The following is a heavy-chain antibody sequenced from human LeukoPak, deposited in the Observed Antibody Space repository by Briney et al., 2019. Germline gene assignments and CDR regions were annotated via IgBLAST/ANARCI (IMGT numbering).Heavy chain of an antibody. D-gene: IGHD6-13*01. CDR1: GFTFSSYG. CDR3: AKDGSIAAADYYFDY. CDR2: IWYDGTNK. V-gene: IGHV3-33*06. J-gene: IGHJ4*02. Sequence: PGGSLRLSCAASGFTFSSYGMHWVRQAPGKGLEWVAVIWYDGTNKYYADSVKGRFTISRDNSKNTLFLQMNSLRAEDTAVYYCAKDGSIAAADYYFDYWGQGTLVTVSS.